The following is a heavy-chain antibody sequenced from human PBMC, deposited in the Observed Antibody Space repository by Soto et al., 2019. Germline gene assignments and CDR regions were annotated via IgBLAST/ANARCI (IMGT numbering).Heavy chain of an antibody. CDR2: ISGSGGST. Sequence: GGSLRLSCAASGFTFSSYARSWVRQAPGKGLEWVSAISGSGGSTYYADSVKGRFTISRDNSKNTLYLQMNSLRAEDTAVYYCAKVRGSGRYYYYGMDVWGQGTTVTVSS. J-gene: IGHJ6*02. D-gene: IGHD3-10*01. V-gene: IGHV3-23*01. CDR1: GFTFSSYA. CDR3: AKVRGSGRYYYYGMDV.